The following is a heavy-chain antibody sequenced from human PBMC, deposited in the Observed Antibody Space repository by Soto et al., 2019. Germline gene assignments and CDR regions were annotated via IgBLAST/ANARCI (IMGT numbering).Heavy chain of an antibody. D-gene: IGHD2-21*01. CDR1: GGSIGDGAYY. CDR3: ASGLSGDKVDE. CDR2: IYDSGNT. V-gene: IGHV4-30-4*01. Sequence: QVQLQESGPGLVKPSQTQSLTCTVSGGSIGDGAYYWSWIRQPPGKGLEWIGHIYDSGNTYNNPSLKSRLTISVDTSKNHFSLNLNAVTAADTAVYYCASGLSGDKVDEWGQGTLVTVSS. J-gene: IGHJ4*02.